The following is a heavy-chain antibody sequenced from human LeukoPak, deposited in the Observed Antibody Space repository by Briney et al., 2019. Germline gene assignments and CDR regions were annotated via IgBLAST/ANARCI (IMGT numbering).Heavy chain of an antibody. V-gene: IGHV3-23*01. CDR1: GFTFSNYA. J-gene: IGHJ4*02. Sequence: GGSLRLSCAASGFTFSNYAMSWVRQAPGKGLEWVSGISGSGGSTYYADSVKGRFTISRDNAKNSLYLQMNSLRAEDTAIYYCAREDSSGLDYWGQGTLVTVSS. D-gene: IGHD6-19*01. CDR2: ISGSGGST. CDR3: AREDSSGLDY.